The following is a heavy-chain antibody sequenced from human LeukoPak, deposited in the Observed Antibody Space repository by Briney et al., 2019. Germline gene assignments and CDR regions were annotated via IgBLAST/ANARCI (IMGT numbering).Heavy chain of an antibody. CDR1: RFTFSSYW. D-gene: IGHD1-26*01. Sequence: QPGGSLRLSCAASRFTFSSYWMSWVRQAPGKGLEWVANIKQDGSEKYYVDSVKGRFTISRDNAKNSLSLQMNSLRAEDTSVYYCARETMLRSGSLYYYYYGMDVWGQGPTVTVSS. V-gene: IGHV3-7*01. J-gene: IGHJ6*02. CDR2: IKQDGSEK. CDR3: ARETMLRSGSLYYYYYGMDV.